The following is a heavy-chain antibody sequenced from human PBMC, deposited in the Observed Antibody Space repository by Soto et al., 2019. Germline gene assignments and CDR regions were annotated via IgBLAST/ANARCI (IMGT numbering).Heavy chain of an antibody. CDR1: GFTFSDYY. CDR2: VSSSGTTM. V-gene: IGHV3-11*01. J-gene: IGHJ6*02. CDR3: ARTNSGPYYYNAMDV. Sequence: GGSLRLSCAASGFTFSDYYMSWIRQAPGKGLEWVSYVSSSGTTMYYADSVKGRFTISRDNAKKSLYLQMNSLRAEDTAVYYCARTNSGPYYYNAMDVWGQGTTVTVSS. D-gene: IGHD7-27*01.